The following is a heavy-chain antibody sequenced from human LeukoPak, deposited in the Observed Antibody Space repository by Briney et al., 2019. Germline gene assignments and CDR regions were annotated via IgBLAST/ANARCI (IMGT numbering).Heavy chain of an antibody. Sequence: GGSLRLSCAASGFPFSSYSMNWVRQAPGKGLEWVSCISRSSSYIYYADSVKGRFTISRDNAKNTLYLQMNSLRAEDTAVYNCARVGVRYSSGGTFDYWGQGTLVTVSS. J-gene: IGHJ4*02. V-gene: IGHV3-21*01. CDR1: GFPFSSYS. D-gene: IGHD6-19*01. CDR2: ISRSSSYI. CDR3: ARVGVRYSSGGTFDY.